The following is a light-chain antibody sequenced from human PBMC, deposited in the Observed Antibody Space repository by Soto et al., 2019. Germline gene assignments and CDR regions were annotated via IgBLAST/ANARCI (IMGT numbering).Light chain of an antibody. J-gene: IGKJ3*01. CDR3: QRYNNWPRT. Sequence: EIVMTQSPATLSVSPGERATLSCRASQRVSSNLGWYQQKPGQAPRLLIYGASIRATGIPARFSGSGSGTEFTLPISSLQSEDFAVYYCQRYNNWPRTFGPGTKVDIK. CDR2: GAS. CDR1: QRVSSN. V-gene: IGKV3-15*01.